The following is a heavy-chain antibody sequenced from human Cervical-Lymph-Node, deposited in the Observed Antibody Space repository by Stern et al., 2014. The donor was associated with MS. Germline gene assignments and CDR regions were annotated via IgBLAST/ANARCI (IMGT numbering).Heavy chain of an antibody. CDR3: ARRAYYYDSSGYYHPTYYFDY. D-gene: IGHD3-22*01. CDR1: GYTFTGYY. Sequence: VQLVESGAEVKKPGASVKVSCKASGYTFTGYYMHWVRQAPGQGLEWMGWINPNSGGTNYAQKFQGWVTMTRDTSISTAYMELSRLRSDDTAVYYCARRAYYYDSSGYYHPTYYFDYWGQGTLVTVSS. CDR2: INPNSGGT. V-gene: IGHV1-2*04. J-gene: IGHJ4*02.